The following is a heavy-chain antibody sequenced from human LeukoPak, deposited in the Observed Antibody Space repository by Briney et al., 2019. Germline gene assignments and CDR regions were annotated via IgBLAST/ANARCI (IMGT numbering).Heavy chain of an antibody. CDR3: ARDPGSLPYDPIDY. CDR1: GGSISSISYY. V-gene: IGHV4-39*02. CDR2: IYYTGST. D-gene: IGHD5-12*01. Sequence: SETLSLTCTISGGSISSISYYWGWIRQPPGKGLEWIGSIYYTGSTYYNPSLKSRVTVSVDTSKDQFSLNLRSVTAADTAVYYCARDPGSLPYDPIDYWGQGTLVTVSS. J-gene: IGHJ4*02.